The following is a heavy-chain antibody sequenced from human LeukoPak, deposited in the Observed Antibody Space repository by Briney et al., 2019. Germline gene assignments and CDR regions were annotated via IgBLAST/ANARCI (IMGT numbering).Heavy chain of an antibody. V-gene: IGHV3-23*01. CDR1: GFTFSNYP. J-gene: IGHJ4*02. Sequence: GGSLRLSCAASGFTFSNYPMNWVRQAPGKGLDWVSAITTDGSRTYNADSVKGRFTISRDNSKNTLYLQMNSLRAEDTAVYYCAKGNTVTPDYWGQGTLVTVSS. CDR2: ITTDGSRT. CDR3: AKGNTVTPDY. D-gene: IGHD4-17*01.